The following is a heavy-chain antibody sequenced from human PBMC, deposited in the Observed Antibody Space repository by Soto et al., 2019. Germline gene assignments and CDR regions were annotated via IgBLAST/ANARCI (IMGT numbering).Heavy chain of an antibody. V-gene: IGHV3-23*01. J-gene: IGHJ3*02. CDR2: ISGSGDTT. CDR3: AKEIVPDYGDYEIDAFDI. CDR1: GFTFTSYA. D-gene: IGHD4-17*01. Sequence: PGGSLRLSCAASGFTFTSYAMNWVRQAPGKGLEWVSGISGSGDTTYYADSVKGRFTISRDNSKNTLYLQMNSLRAEDTAVYYCAKEIVPDYGDYEIDAFDIWGQGTMVTVSS.